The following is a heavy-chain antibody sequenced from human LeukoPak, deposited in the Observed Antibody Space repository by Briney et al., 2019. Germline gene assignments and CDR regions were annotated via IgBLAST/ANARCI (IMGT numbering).Heavy chain of an antibody. CDR1: GGTFSSYA. CDR2: TIPIFGTA. Sequence: SVKVSCKASGGTFSSYAISWVRQAPGQGIEWMGGTIPIFGTANYAQKFQGRVTITADESTSTAYMELSSLRSEDTAVYYCARRRGYCSSTSCPPRPYYYYYGMDVWGQGTTVTVSS. CDR3: ARRRGYCSSTSCPPRPYYYYYGMDV. J-gene: IGHJ6*02. V-gene: IGHV1-69*13. D-gene: IGHD2-2*01.